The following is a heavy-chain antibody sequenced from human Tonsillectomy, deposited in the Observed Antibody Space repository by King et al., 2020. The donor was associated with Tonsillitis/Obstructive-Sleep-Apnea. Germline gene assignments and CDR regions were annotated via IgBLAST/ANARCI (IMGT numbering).Heavy chain of an antibody. Sequence: QLQESGPGRVKPSETLSLTCTVSGGSISSYYWSWIRQPPGKGLEWIGYIYDSGSTNYNPSLKSRVTISVDTSKNQFSLKLSTVTAADTAVYYCARDMVFDAGGDAFDIWGQGTMVTVSS. CDR2: IYDSGST. J-gene: IGHJ3*02. CDR1: GGSISSYY. D-gene: IGHD2-8*01. V-gene: IGHV4-59*01. CDR3: ARDMVFDAGGDAFDI.